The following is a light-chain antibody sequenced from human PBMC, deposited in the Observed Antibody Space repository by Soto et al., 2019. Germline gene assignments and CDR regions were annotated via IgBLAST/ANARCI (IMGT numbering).Light chain of an antibody. V-gene: IGKV3-15*01. CDR2: SES. CDR1: QNVISN. J-gene: IGKJ4*01. Sequence: DIEMTQSPSTLSASPGERATLTCRASQNVISNLAWYQQRPGQAPRLLIYSESTRSTGSPARCSGSGSGTEFTLTISSLQSGDASVYYCQQRCNCHSCTFGRGTKVDIK. CDR3: QQRCNCHSCT.